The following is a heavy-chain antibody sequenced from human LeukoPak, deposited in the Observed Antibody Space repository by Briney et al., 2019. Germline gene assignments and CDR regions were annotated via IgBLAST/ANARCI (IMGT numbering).Heavy chain of an antibody. CDR2: ISSSGSTI. CDR3: ARGKTSQNIVTRKSYNWFDP. J-gene: IGHJ5*02. D-gene: IGHD2/OR15-2a*01. V-gene: IGHV3-48*03. Sequence: PGGSLRLSCAASGFTFSSYEMNWVRQAPGKGLEWVSYISSSGSTIHYADSVKGRFTISRDNAKNSLYLQMKSLRAEDTAVYYCARGKTSQNIVTRKSYNWFDPWGQGTLVTVSS. CDR1: GFTFSSYE.